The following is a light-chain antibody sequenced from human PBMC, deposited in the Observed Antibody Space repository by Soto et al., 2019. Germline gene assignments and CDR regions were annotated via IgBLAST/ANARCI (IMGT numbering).Light chain of an antibody. V-gene: IGKV1-5*01. Sequence: DIQMTQSPSSLSASVGDRFTITCRASQSITNWLAWYQQKPGKAPKLLIYDASSLESGVPSRLSGGGFGTEFTLTINSLQPDDFATYYCQQYNTYSTFGQGTKVDIK. CDR1: QSITNW. CDR2: DAS. CDR3: QQYNTYST. J-gene: IGKJ1*01.